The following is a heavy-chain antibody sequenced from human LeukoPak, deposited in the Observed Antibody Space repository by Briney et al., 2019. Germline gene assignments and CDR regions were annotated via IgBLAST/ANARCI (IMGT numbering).Heavy chain of an antibody. CDR3: ARGGTRSPID. D-gene: IGHD2/OR15-2a*01. CDR1: GFTFSSYG. Sequence: GGSLRLSCAASGFTFSSYGMHWVRQAPEKGLEWVANIKEDGSATYYVDSVKGRFTISRDNAKNSLYLQMNSLRAEDTAIYYCARGGTRSPIDWGPGTLVTVSS. J-gene: IGHJ4*02. V-gene: IGHV3-7*01. CDR2: IKEDGSAT.